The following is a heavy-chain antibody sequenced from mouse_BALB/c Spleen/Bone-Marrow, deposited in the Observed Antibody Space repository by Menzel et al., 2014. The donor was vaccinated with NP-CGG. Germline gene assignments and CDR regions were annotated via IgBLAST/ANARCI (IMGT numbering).Heavy chain of an antibody. V-gene: IGHV5-17*02. D-gene: IGHD4-1*01. CDR2: ISSGSCTI. Sequence: EVQLVESGGGLVQPGGSRKLSCAASGFTFSSFGMHWVRQAPEKGLEWVAYISSGSCTIFYADTLKGRFTVSRDNPKNTLFLQMTSLRSEDTAMYYCTRGGNWDDFDYWGQGTTLTVSS. CDR1: GFTFSSFG. J-gene: IGHJ2*01. CDR3: TRGGNWDDFDY.